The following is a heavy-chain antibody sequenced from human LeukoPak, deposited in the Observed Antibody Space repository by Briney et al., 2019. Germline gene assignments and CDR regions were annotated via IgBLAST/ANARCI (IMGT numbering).Heavy chain of an antibody. CDR1: GFTLSNCA. D-gene: IGHD3-22*01. CDR3: ARDPLDSSGLMNWFDP. Sequence: GGSLRLSCAASGFTLSNCAMTWVRQAPGKGLEWVSGIDTKGTRTYYADSVKGRSTISRDNSKNTLYLQMNSLRTEDTAVYYCARDPLDSSGLMNWFDPWGQGTLVTVSS. J-gene: IGHJ5*02. V-gene: IGHV3-NL1*01. CDR2: IDTKGTRT.